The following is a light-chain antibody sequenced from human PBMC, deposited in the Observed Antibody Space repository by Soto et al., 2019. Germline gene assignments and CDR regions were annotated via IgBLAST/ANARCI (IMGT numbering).Light chain of an antibody. V-gene: IGLV2-14*01. CDR2: EVS. CDR1: ASDVGYYNY. CDR3: SSYTSSSALVV. Sequence: QSALTQPASVSGSPGQSITISCTGTASDVGYYNYVSWYQHHPSKAPKLMIYEVSNRPSGVSNRFSGSKSGNTASLTISGLQAEDEADYYCSSYTSSSALVVFGGGTKLTVL. J-gene: IGLJ2*01.